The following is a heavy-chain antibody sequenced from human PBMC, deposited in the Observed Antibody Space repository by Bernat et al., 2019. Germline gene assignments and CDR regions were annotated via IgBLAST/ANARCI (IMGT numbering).Heavy chain of an antibody. V-gene: IGHV4-4*03. CDR1: GGSISSSDW. CDR3: ARNFYFCQSD. J-gene: IGHJ4*02. D-gene: IGHD3-10*01. CDR2: IYHSGAT. Sequence: QVQLQESGPGLVKPPGTLSLTCAVSGGSISSSDWWSWVRQPPGKGLEWLGEIYHSGATNYNPSLKSRVPISVDKSKNQFSLKLSSLTAADTAVYYCARNFYFCQSDWGQGTLVTVSS.